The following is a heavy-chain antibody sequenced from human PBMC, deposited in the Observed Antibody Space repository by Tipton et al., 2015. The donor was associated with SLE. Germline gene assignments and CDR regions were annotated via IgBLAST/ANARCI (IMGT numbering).Heavy chain of an antibody. CDR2: ISYDGSNK. V-gene: IGHV3-30*18. CDR1: GFTFSSYG. D-gene: IGHD3-10*01. CDR3: AKGLLYGMDV. Sequence: SLRLSCAASGFTFSSYGMHWVRQAPGKGLEWVAVISYDGSNKYYADSVKGRFTISRDNSKNTLYLQMNSLRAEDTAVYYCAKGLLYGMDVWGQGTTVTVSS. J-gene: IGHJ6*02.